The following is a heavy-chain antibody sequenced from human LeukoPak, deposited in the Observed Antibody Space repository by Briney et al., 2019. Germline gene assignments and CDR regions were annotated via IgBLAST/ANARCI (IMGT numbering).Heavy chain of an antibody. CDR1: GFTFDDYA. J-gene: IGHJ4*02. CDR3: AKGVTFGGVIASFDY. V-gene: IGHV3-9*01. Sequence: GGSLRLSCAPSGFTFDDYALHWVRQAPGKGLEWVSGISWNSGSIGYADSVKGRFTISRDNAKNSLYLQMNSLRAEDTALYYCAKGVTFGGVIASFDYWGQGTLVTVSS. CDR2: ISWNSGSI. D-gene: IGHD3-16*01.